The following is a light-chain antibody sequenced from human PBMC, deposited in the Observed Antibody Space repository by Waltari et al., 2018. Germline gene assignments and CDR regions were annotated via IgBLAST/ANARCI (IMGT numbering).Light chain of an antibody. CDR3: AAWDDSLNGL. CDR1: SSNIGSNT. CDR2: RDN. V-gene: IGLV1-44*01. J-gene: IGLJ3*02. Sequence: QSVLTQPPSASGAPGQRVTISCSGSSSNIGSNTVDWYQQLPGTAPKLRSYRDNPRPSGVPARFSGSKSVTSASLAISGLQSDDEADYYCAAWDDSLNGLFGGGTKLTVL.